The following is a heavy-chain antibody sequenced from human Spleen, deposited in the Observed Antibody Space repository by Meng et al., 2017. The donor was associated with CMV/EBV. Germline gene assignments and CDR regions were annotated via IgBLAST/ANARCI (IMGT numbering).Heavy chain of an antibody. Sequence: ETLSLTCAASGFTFSSYSMNWVRQAPGKGLEWVSSISSSSSYIYYADSVKGRFTISRDNAKNSLYLQMNSLRAEDTAVYYCARGGPTRPFTVTTGWFDPWGQGTLVTVSS. J-gene: IGHJ5*02. V-gene: IGHV3-21*01. CDR2: ISSSSSYI. CDR3: ARGGPTRPFTVTTGWFDP. CDR1: GFTFSSYS. D-gene: IGHD4-11*01.